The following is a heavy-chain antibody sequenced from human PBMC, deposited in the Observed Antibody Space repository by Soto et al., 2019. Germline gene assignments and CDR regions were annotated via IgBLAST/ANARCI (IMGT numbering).Heavy chain of an antibody. V-gene: IGHV4-4*02. J-gene: IGHJ4*02. D-gene: IGHD2-2*01. Sequence: QVQLQESGAGLVKPSGTLSLTCAISGGSISSTNWWSWVRQPPGKGLEWIGEIYHSGSTNYNPSLKSRVTISVDLSKNQFSLELSSVTAADTAVYYCARGVPAAMYFDYWGQGTLVTVSS. CDR1: GGSISSTNW. CDR2: IYHSGST. CDR3: ARGVPAAMYFDY.